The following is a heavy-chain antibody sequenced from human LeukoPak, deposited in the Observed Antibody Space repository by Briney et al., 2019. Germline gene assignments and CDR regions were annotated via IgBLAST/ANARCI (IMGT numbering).Heavy chain of an antibody. CDR3: ARGGGYCSGGSCYRDAFDI. CDR2: INHSGST. V-gene: IGHV4-34*01. CDR1: GGSFSGYY. Sequence: SETLSLTCAVYGGSFSGYYWSWIRQPPGKGLEWIGEINHSGSTNYNPSLKSRVTISVDTSKNQISLKLSSVTAADTAVYYCARGGGYCSGGSCYRDAFDIWGQGTMVTVSS. D-gene: IGHD2-15*01. J-gene: IGHJ3*02.